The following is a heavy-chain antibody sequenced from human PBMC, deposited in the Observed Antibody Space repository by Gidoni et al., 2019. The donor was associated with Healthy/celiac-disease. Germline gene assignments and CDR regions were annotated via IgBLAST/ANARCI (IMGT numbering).Heavy chain of an antibody. CDR1: VFTFSSYW. CDR2: IKQDGSEK. D-gene: IGHD5-18*01. V-gene: IGHV3-7*01. J-gene: IGHJ5*02. Sequence: EVQLVESGGGLVQPGGSLRLSCAASVFTFSSYWMSWVRKAPGKGLEWVANIKQDGSEKYYVDSVKGRFTISRDNAKNSLYLQMNSLRAEDTAVYYCARDKYSYGLNWFDPWGQGTLVTVSS. CDR3: ARDKYSYGLNWFDP.